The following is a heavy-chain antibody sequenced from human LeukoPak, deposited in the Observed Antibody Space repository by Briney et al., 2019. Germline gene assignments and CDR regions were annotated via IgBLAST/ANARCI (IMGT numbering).Heavy chain of an antibody. Sequence: GGSLRLSCTTSGFTFTNYGINWVRQAPGKGLEWVAAIWYDGSKTSYTDSVKGRFTISRDNSKNTLYLQMSSLRAEDTAVYYCASGDLDYDYVWGSYRHFDYWGQGTLVTVSS. CDR2: IWYDGSKT. V-gene: IGHV3-33*01. CDR3: ASGDLDYDYVWGSYRHFDY. J-gene: IGHJ4*02. CDR1: GFTFTNYG. D-gene: IGHD3-16*02.